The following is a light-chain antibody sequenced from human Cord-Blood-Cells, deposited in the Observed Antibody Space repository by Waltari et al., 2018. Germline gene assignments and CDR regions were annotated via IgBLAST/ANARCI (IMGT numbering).Light chain of an antibody. CDR2: DVS. CDR3: SSYTSSSTLV. CDR1: SSDVGGYNY. J-gene: IGLJ2*01. Sequence: QSALTQPASVSGSPGQSITISCTGTSSDVGGYNYVPWYQQHPGKAPKLMIYDVSNRASGGSNRFSVAKSGNTASLTISGLQAEDEADYYCSSYTSSSTLVFGGGTKLTVL. V-gene: IGLV2-14*01.